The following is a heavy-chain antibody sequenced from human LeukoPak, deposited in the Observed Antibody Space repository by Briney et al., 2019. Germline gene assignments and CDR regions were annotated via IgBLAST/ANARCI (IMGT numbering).Heavy chain of an antibody. CDR3: AKDRSSATSCSNY. Sequence: PGGSLRLSCAASGFNFSNYAMTWVRQAPGKGLEWGSAITGSSSNTYYADSVKGRFTISRDNSKNMLCLELNSLTVEDTAIYYCAKDRSSATSCSNYWGRGTLVTVSS. D-gene: IGHD2-2*01. CDR1: GFNFSNYA. J-gene: IGHJ4*02. V-gene: IGHV3-23*01. CDR2: ITGSSSNT.